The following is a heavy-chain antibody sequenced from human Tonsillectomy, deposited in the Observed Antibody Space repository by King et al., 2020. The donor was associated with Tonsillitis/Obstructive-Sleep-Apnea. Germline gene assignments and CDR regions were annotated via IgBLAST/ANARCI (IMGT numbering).Heavy chain of an antibody. CDR3: TTTYYDILTGYFGLFDY. V-gene: IGHV3-15*07. Sequence: VQLVESGGGLVKPGGSLRLSCAASGFTFSNAWMNWVRQAPGKGLEWVGRIKSKTDGGTTDYAAPVKGRFTISRDDSKNTPYLQMNSLKTEDTAVYYCTTTYYDILTGYFGLFDYWGQGTLVTVSS. J-gene: IGHJ4*02. CDR1: GFTFSNAW. CDR2: IKSKTDGGTT. D-gene: IGHD3-9*01.